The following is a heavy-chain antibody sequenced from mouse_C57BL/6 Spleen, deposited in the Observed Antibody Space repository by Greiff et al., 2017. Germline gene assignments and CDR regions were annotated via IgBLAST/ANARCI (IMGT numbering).Heavy chain of an antibody. CDR1: GFNIKDDY. V-gene: IGHV14-4*01. CDR2: IDPENGDT. Sequence: EVQLQQSGAELVRPGASVKLSCTASGFNIKDDYMHWVKQRPEQGLEWIGWIDPENGDTEYASKFQGKATITADTSSNTAYLQLSSLTSEDTAVYYCTTPNWGAYWGQGTLVTVSA. J-gene: IGHJ3*01. D-gene: IGHD4-1*01. CDR3: TTPNWGAY.